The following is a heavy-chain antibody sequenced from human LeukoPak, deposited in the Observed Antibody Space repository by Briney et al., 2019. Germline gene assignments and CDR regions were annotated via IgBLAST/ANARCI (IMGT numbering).Heavy chain of an antibody. CDR1: GFTFSDYY. J-gene: IGHJ4*02. D-gene: IGHD3-22*01. Sequence: GGSLRLSCAASGFTFSDYYMSWIRQAPGKGLEWVSYISSSGSTIYYADSVKGRFTISRDNAKNSLYLQMNSLRAEDTAVYYCARDRYYYDSSGYYPDYWGQGTLVTVSS. V-gene: IGHV3-11*01. CDR3: ARDRYYYDSSGYYPDY. CDR2: ISSSGSTI.